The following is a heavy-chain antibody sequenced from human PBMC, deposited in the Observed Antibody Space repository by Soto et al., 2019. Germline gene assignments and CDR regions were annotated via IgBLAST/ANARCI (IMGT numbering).Heavy chain of an antibody. D-gene: IGHD5-12*01. V-gene: IGHV1-69*12. J-gene: IGHJ5*02. Sequence: QVQLVQSGAEVKKPGSSVKVSCKASGGTFSNYAISWVRQAPGQGLEWMGGIIPIFGTANYAQKFQGRVTITADESTSTADMELCSLRSEDTAIYYCAVGSVDIVPTGMKPFDPWGQGTLVTVAS. CDR3: AVGSVDIVPTGMKPFDP. CDR1: GGTFSNYA. CDR2: IIPIFGTA.